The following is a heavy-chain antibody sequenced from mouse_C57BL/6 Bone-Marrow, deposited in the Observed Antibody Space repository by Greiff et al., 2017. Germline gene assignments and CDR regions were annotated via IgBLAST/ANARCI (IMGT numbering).Heavy chain of an antibody. D-gene: IGHD2-3*01. CDR1: GFTFSSYA. V-gene: IGHV5-4*01. CDR3: ARLPDGYYEEYYYTIDY. CDR2: ISDGGSYT. Sequence: EVQLVESGGGLVKPGGSLKLSCAASGFTFSSYAMSGVRQTPEKRLEWVATISDGGSYTYYPDNVKGRFTISRDNAKNNLYLQMSHLKSEDTAMYYCARLPDGYYEEYYYTIDYWGPRTSVPVPS. J-gene: IGHJ4*01.